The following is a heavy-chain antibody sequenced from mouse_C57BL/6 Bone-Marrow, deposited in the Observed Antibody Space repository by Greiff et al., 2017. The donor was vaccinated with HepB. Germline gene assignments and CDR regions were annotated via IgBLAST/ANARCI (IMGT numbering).Heavy chain of an antibody. D-gene: IGHD2-3*01. CDR2: ISNGGGST. CDR3: ARHPIYDGYPYAMDY. V-gene: IGHV5-12*01. J-gene: IGHJ4*01. Sequence: EVKLVESGGGLVQPGGSLKLSCAASGFTFSDYYMYWVRQTPEKRLEWVAYISNGGGSTYYPDTVKGRFTISRDNAKNTLYLQMGRLKSEDTAMYYCARHPIYDGYPYAMDYWGQGTSVTVSS. CDR1: GFTFSDYY.